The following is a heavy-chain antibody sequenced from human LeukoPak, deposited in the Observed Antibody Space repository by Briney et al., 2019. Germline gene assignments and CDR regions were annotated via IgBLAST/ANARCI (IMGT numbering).Heavy chain of an antibody. Sequence: PSQTLSLTCGVSGGSISSGDYSWSWIRQPPGKGLEWIGYLLQSGSTYYTPSLKSRVTMSVDTSKNQFSLKLNSVTAADTAVYYCARVKSAYFDYWGQGTLVTVSS. CDR2: LLQSGST. CDR3: ARVKSAYFDY. J-gene: IGHJ4*02. V-gene: IGHV4-30-2*01. CDR1: GGSISSGDYS.